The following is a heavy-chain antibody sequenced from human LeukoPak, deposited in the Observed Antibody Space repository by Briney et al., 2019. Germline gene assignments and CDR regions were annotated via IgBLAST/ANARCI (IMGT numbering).Heavy chain of an antibody. Sequence: GGSLRLSCAASGFTFSDYYMTWFRQAPGKGLEWVSSFSGGDGSPYHADSVKGRFTISRDNSKSTLYLQMNSLRAEDTAIYYCAKNGWLRSSGLWGDYWGQGALVTVSS. V-gene: IGHV3-23*01. CDR3: AKNGWLRSSGLWGDY. D-gene: IGHD5-12*01. J-gene: IGHJ4*02. CDR1: GFTFSDYY. CDR2: FSGGDGSP.